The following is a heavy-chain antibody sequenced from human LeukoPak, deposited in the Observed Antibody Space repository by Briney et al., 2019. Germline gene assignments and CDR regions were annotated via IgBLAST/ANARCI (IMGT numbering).Heavy chain of an antibody. CDR1: GFTFSSYA. Sequence: PGGSLRLSCAASGFTFSSYAMSWVRQAPGKGLEWVSAISGSGGSTYYADSVKGRFTISRDNSKNTLYLQMNSLRAEDAAVYYCAKGLLPIWFGTSASFDYWGQGTLVTVSS. J-gene: IGHJ4*02. CDR3: AKGLLPIWFGTSASFDY. D-gene: IGHD3-10*01. V-gene: IGHV3-23*01. CDR2: ISGSGGST.